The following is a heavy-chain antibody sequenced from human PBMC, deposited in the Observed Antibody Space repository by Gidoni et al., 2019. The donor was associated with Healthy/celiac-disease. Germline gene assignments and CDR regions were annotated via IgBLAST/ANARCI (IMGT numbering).Heavy chain of an antibody. CDR2: ISAYNGNT. D-gene: IGHD3-9*01. V-gene: IGHV1-18*01. CDR1: GSTFTSYG. Sequence: QVQLVQPGAEVKKPGPSVKVSCKASGSTFTSYGISWVRQAPGQGLEWMGWISAYNGNTNYAQKLQGRVTMTTDTSTSTAYMGLRSLRSDDTAVYYCARDPALDFDSVAKAPDYWGQGTLVTVSS. CDR3: ARDPALDFDSVAKAPDY. J-gene: IGHJ4*02.